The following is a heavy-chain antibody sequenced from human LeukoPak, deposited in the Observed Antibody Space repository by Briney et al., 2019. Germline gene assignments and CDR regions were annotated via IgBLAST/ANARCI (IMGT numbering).Heavy chain of an antibody. J-gene: IGHJ4*02. Sequence: HGASVTVSCKASGYTFTSYGISRVRQAPGQGLEWMGWISAYNGNTNYTQKLQGRETMTTDTSTSTAYMELRSLRSDVTAVYYCARDLGDDYGDDYWGEGTLVTVSS. CDR3: ARDLGDDYGDDY. D-gene: IGHD4-17*01. V-gene: IGHV1-18*01. CDR1: GYTFTSYG. CDR2: ISAYNGNT.